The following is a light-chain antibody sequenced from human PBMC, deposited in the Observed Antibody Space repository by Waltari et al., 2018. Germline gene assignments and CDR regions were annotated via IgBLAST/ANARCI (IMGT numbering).Light chain of an antibody. CDR3: QQSYLTWT. CDR1: QTIGSY. J-gene: IGKJ1*01. CDR2: AAS. V-gene: IGKV1-39*01. Sequence: IQMTQSPSVLSASAGDRIIITCRASQTIGSYLNWYQHKPGKAPKLLIYAASRLQTGVPSRFTGSGSGTDFTLTITSLQPEDCATYYCQQSYLTWTFGQGTKVDVK.